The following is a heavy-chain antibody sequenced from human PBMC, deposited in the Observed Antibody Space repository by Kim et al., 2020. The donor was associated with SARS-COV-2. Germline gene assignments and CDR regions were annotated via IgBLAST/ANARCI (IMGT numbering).Heavy chain of an antibody. CDR3: ARSGGSCYSCFDY. D-gene: IGHD2-15*01. V-gene: IGHV1-3*01. Sequence: YSQKFQGTVTITRDTSASTAYMELSSLRSEDTAVYYCARSGGSCYSCFDYWGQGTLVTVSS. J-gene: IGHJ4*02.